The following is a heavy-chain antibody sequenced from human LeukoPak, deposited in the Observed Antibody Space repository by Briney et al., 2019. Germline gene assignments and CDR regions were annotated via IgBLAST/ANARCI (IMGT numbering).Heavy chain of an antibody. J-gene: IGHJ4*02. CDR1: GGSISSGGYY. V-gene: IGHV4-31*03. CDR2: VYYSGST. Sequence: SQTLSLTCTVSGGSISSGGYYWSWIRQHPGKGLEWIGYVYYSGSTYYNPSLKSRVTISVDTSKNQFSLKLSSVTAEDTAVYYCARNFYDSSGYPTYYFDYWGQGTLVTVSS. CDR3: ARNFYDSSGYPTYYFDY. D-gene: IGHD3-22*01.